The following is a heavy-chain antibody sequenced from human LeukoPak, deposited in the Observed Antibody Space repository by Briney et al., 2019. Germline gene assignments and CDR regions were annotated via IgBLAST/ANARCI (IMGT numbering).Heavy chain of an antibody. CDR2: INPNSGGT. Sequence: ASVKVSCKASGYTFTGYYMHWVRQAPGQGLEWMGWINPNSGGTNYAQKFQGRVTMTRDTSSSTAYREVSRLRSGDTAVYYCARGASGDSSGWYYYWGQGTLVTDSS. CDR3: ARGASGDSSGWYYY. D-gene: IGHD6-19*01. CDR1: GYTFTGYY. V-gene: IGHV1-2*02. J-gene: IGHJ4*02.